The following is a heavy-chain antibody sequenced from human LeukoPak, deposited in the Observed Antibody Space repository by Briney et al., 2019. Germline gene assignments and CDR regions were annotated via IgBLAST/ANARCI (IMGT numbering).Heavy chain of an antibody. CDR1: GYTLSGFG. D-gene: IGHD2-8*01. CDR3: ARDCSNGVCYPRDY. J-gene: IGHJ4*02. Sequence: ASVKVSCRASGYTLSGFGISWVRQAPGQGLEWVGWITTYNGDKKYAERYQGTVTMTTDTSTSTYYMALRNLRTDDTATYYCARDCSNGVCYPRDYWGQGTLVSV. V-gene: IGHV1-18*01. CDR2: ITTYNGDK.